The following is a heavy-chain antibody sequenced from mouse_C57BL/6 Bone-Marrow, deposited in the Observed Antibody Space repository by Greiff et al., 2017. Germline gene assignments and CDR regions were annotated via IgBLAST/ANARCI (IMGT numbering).Heavy chain of an antibody. J-gene: IGHJ1*03. Sequence: VQLQQPGAELVKPGASVKMSCKASGYTFTSYWITWVKQRPGQGLEWIGDIYPGSGSTNYNEKFKSKATLTVATSSSTAYMQLSSLTSEDSAVYYCARDDYVDWYFDVWGTGTTVTVSS. CDR1: GYTFTSYW. D-gene: IGHD2-4*01. CDR2: IYPGSGST. CDR3: ARDDYVDWYFDV. V-gene: IGHV1-55*01.